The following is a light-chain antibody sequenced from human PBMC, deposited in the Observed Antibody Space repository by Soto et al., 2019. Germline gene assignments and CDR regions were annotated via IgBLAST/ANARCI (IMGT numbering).Light chain of an antibody. CDR3: SSYTSSSTVI. J-gene: IGLJ2*01. CDR1: SSDIGGYNY. CDR2: DVR. Sequence: QSALTQPASMSGSPGQSITISCTGTSSDIGGYNYISWYQQLPGKAPKFIIYDVRNRPSGVSNRFSGSRSGNTASLTISGLQAEDEADYYCSSYTSSSTVIFGGG. V-gene: IGLV2-14*01.